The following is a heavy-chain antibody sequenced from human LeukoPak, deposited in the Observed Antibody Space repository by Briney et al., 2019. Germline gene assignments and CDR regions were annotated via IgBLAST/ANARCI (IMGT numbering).Heavy chain of an antibody. D-gene: IGHD5-24*01. Sequence: HPGGSLRLPCAASGFTFSSYAMHWVRQAPGKGLEWVAVISYDGSNKYYADSVKGRFTISRDNSKNTLYLQMNSLRAEDTAVYYCARDGDGYSFDYWGQGTLVTVSS. J-gene: IGHJ4*02. CDR2: ISYDGSNK. CDR1: GFTFSSYA. CDR3: ARDGDGYSFDY. V-gene: IGHV3-30-3*01.